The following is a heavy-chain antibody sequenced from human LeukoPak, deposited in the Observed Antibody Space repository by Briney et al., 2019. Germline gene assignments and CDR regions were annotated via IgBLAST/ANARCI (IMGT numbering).Heavy chain of an antibody. D-gene: IGHD2-2*01. Sequence: ASVKVSCKASGGTFSSYAISWVRQAPGQGLEWMGGIIPIFGTANYAQKFQGRVTITTDESTSTAYMELSSLRSEDTAVYYCAREVPASIGDAFDIWGQGTMVTVSS. V-gene: IGHV1-69*05. CDR1: GGTFSSYA. CDR3: AREVPASIGDAFDI. CDR2: IIPIFGTA. J-gene: IGHJ3*02.